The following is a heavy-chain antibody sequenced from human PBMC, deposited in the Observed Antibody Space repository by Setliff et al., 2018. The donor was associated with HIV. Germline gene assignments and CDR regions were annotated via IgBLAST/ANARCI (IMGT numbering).Heavy chain of an antibody. CDR1: GGSISSYY. V-gene: IGHV4-59*01. CDR2: IYYSGST. J-gene: IGHJ6*04. Sequence: SETLSLTCTVSGGSISSYYWSWIRQPPGKGLEWIGYIYYSGSTNYNPSLKSRVTISVDTSKNQFSLKLSSVTAADTAVYYGARASLGDSGRWYGLYCYYGMAVWGKGTTVTVCS. D-gene: IGHD6-13*01. CDR3: ARASLGDSGRWYGLYCYYGMAV.